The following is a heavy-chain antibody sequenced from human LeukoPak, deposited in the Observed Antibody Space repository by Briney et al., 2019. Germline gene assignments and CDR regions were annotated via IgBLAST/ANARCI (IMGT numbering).Heavy chain of an antibody. V-gene: IGHV1-8*01. Sequence: ASVTVSCKASGYTFTSYDINWVRQAAGQGLEWMGWMNPNSGNTGYAQTFQGRVTMTRNTSISTAYMELSSLRSEDTAVYYCARVGAIGYDSSGYDGDAFDIWGQGTMVTVSS. CDR3: ARVGAIGYDSSGYDGDAFDI. J-gene: IGHJ3*02. CDR1: GYTFTSYD. CDR2: MNPNSGNT. D-gene: IGHD3-22*01.